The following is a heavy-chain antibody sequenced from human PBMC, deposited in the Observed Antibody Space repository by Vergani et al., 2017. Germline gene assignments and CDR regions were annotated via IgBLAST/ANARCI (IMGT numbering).Heavy chain of an antibody. CDR3: ARVSQQLVRISSERYYYYYMDV. CDR1: GFTFSSYS. CDR2: ISSSSSTI. Sequence: EVQLVESGGGLVQPGGSLRLSCAASGFTFSSYSMNWVRQAPGKGLEWVSYISSSSSTIYYADSVKGRFTISRDNAKNSLYLQMNSLRAEDTAVYYCARVSQQLVRISSERYYYYYMDVWGKGTTVTVSS. D-gene: IGHD6-13*01. V-gene: IGHV3-48*01. J-gene: IGHJ6*03.